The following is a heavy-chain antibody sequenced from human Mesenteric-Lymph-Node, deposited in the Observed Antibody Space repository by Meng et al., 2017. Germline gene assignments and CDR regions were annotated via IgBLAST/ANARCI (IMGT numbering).Heavy chain of an antibody. Sequence: QVQRVRSGADAKKPGASMKVSCKASGYIFTNYVIGWVRQAPGQGLEWMGWISVKNGEAKYPQNFQGRVTMTTDTTTSTAYMELRSLTSGDTAVYYCARYVPNGSFWYFDFWGRGTLVTISS. D-gene: IGHD6-13*01. CDR3: ARYVPNGSFWYFDF. J-gene: IGHJ2*01. V-gene: IGHV1-18*01. CDR1: GYIFTNYV. CDR2: ISVKNGEA.